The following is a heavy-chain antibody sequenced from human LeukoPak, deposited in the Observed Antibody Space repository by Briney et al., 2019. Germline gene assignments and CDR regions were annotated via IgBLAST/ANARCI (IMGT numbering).Heavy chain of an antibody. Sequence: ASVKVSCKVSGYTLTELSMHWVRQAPGKGLEWMGGFDPEDGETIYAQKFQGRVTMTEDTSTDTAYMELSSLRSDDTAVYYCASGGLAVAGTKTFDYWGQGTLVTVSS. D-gene: IGHD6-19*01. CDR2: FDPEDGET. CDR3: ASGGLAVAGTKTFDY. V-gene: IGHV1-24*01. J-gene: IGHJ4*02. CDR1: GYTLTELS.